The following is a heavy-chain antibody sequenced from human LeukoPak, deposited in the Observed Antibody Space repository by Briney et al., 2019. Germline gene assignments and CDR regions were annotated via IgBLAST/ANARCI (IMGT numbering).Heavy chain of an antibody. V-gene: IGHV4-34*01. D-gene: IGHD4-11*01. J-gene: IGHJ4*02. CDR2: IYYSGST. CDR1: GGSFSGYY. Sequence: SETLSLTCAVYGGSFSGYYWSWIRQPPGKGLEWIGSIYYSGSTYYNPSLKSRVTISVDTSKNQFSLKLSSVTAADTAVYYCAGGKGNYANWGQGTLVTVSS. CDR3: AGGKGNYAN.